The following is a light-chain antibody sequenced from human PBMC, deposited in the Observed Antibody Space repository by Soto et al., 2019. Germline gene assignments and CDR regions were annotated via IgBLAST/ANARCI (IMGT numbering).Light chain of an antibody. CDR3: QKYNNAPCT. Sequence: DVQMTQSPSSLYASLGDRVTITCRASQGVSNSLAWYQQKPGKAPTLLIYGASTRDTGVPARFSGSGSGTYFTLTINSLQPEDVAIYYCQKYNNAPCTFGQGTKVQIK. CDR1: QGVSNS. J-gene: IGKJ1*01. CDR2: GAS. V-gene: IGKV1-27*01.